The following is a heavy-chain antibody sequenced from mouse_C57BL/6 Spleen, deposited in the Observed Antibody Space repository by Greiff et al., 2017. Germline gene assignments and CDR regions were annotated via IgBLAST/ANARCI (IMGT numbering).Heavy chain of an antibody. D-gene: IGHD2-2*01. CDR3: ARDGYDPFAY. CDR1: GFSLTSYG. CDR2: ICSDGST. J-gene: IGHJ3*01. Sequence: VMLVESGPGLVAPSQSLSITCTVSGFSLTSYGVHWVRQPPGKGLEWLVVICSDGSTTYNSALKSRLHISKDNSKNQAFLKMNSLQTDDTAMYYCARDGYDPFAYWGQGTLVTVSA. V-gene: IGHV2-6*03.